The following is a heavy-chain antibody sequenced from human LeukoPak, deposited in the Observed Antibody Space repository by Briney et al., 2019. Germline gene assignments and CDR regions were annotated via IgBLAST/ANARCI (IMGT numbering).Heavy chain of an antibody. D-gene: IGHD5-12*01. CDR3: AREKWLRLESDAFDI. CDR1: GYTFTSYD. CDR2: MNPNSGNT. J-gene: IGHJ3*02. V-gene: IGHV1-8*01. Sequence: GASVKVSCKASGYTFTSYDINWVRQATGQGLECMGWMNPNSGNTGYAQKFQGRVTMTRNTSISTAYMELSSLRSEDTAVYYCAREKWLRLESDAFDIWGQGTMVTVSS.